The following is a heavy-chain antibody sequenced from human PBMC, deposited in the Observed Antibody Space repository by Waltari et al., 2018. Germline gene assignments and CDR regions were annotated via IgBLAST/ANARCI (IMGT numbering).Heavy chain of an antibody. Sequence: QVHLVESGGGVVQPGRSLRLSCAASGFTFSSYAIRWVRPPPGPGLEWMGGIIPIFGTANYAQKFQGRVTITADESTSTAYMELSSLRSEDTAVYYCARFSYCGGDCYGTPYYFDYWGQGTLVTVSS. D-gene: IGHD2-21*02. CDR3: ARFSYCGGDCYGTPYYFDY. CDR2: IIPIFGTA. J-gene: IGHJ4*02. CDR1: GFTFSSYA. V-gene: IGHV1-69*01.